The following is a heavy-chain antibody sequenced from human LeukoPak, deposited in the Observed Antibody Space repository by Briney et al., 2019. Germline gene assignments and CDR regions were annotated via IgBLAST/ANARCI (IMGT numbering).Heavy chain of an antibody. Sequence: SVKVSCKASGGTFSSYAISWVRQAPGQGLEWMGRIIPILGIANYAQKFQGRVTITADKSTSTAYMELSSLRSEDTAVYYCARGTYSGSYEDCWGQGTLVTVSS. D-gene: IGHD1-26*01. V-gene: IGHV1-69*04. CDR3: ARGTYSGSYEDC. CDR1: GGTFSSYA. J-gene: IGHJ4*02. CDR2: IIPILGIA.